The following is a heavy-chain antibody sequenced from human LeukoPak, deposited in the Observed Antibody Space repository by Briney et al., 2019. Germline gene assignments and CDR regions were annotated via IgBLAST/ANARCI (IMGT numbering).Heavy chain of an antibody. CDR3: AKMRTLPRRVKYYDFWSGYYQF. J-gene: IGHJ4*02. D-gene: IGHD3-3*01. CDR1: GFTFSSYA. CDR2: ISGSGGST. V-gene: IGHV3-23*01. Sequence: GGSLRLSCAASGFTFSSYAMSWVRQAPGKGLEWVSAISGSGGSTYYADSVKGRFTISRDNSKNTLYLQMNSLRAEDTAVYYCAKMRTLPRRVKYYDFWSGYYQFWGQGTLVTVSS.